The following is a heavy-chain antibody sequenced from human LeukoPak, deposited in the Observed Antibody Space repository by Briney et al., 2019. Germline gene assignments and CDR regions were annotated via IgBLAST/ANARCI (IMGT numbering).Heavy chain of an antibody. D-gene: IGHD3-9*01. CDR1: GGTFSSYA. CDR2: IIPIFGIA. Sequence: GASVKVSCKASGGTFSSYAISWVRQAPGQGLEWMGRIIPIFGIANYAQKFQGRVTITADKSTSTAYMELSSLRSEDTAVYYCASRQYYDILTGYESPGPNFDYWGQGTLVTVSS. CDR3: ASRQYYDILTGYESPGPNFDY. V-gene: IGHV1-69*04. J-gene: IGHJ4*02.